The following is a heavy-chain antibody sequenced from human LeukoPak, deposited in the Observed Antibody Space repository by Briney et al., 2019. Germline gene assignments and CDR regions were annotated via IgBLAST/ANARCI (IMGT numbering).Heavy chain of an antibody. CDR3: ARGFRGASFDY. J-gene: IGHJ4*02. V-gene: IGHV4-4*02. CDR2: IYHGGRT. Sequence: SETLSLTCAVSGDSISSRNWWSWVRQAPGKGLEWVGEIYHGGRTNYNPSLKSRVTISEDTSKKQFSLKVSSVTAADTAVYYCARGFRGASFDYWGQGTLVTVSS. CDR1: GDSISSRNW. D-gene: IGHD1-26*01.